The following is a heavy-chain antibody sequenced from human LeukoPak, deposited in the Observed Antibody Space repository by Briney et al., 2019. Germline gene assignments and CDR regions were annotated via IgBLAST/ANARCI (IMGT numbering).Heavy chain of an antibody. J-gene: IGHJ6*03. CDR2: INHSGST. D-gene: IGHD5-18*01. V-gene: IGHV4-34*01. CDR1: GGSFSGYY. CDR3: ARRYSYGPYYMDV. Sequence: SETLSLTCAVYGGSFSGYYWSWIRQPPGKGLEWIGEINHSGSTNYNPSLKSRVTISVDTSKNQFSLKLSSVTAADTAVYYCARRYSYGPYYMDVWGKGTTVTVSS.